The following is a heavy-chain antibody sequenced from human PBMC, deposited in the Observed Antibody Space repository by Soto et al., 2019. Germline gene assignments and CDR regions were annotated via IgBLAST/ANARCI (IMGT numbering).Heavy chain of an antibody. CDR2: INHSGST. D-gene: IGHD3-10*01. CDR3: ARGGANGSGSYSYYYGMDV. J-gene: IGHJ6*02. V-gene: IGHV4-34*01. Sequence: SETLSLTCAVYGGSFSGYYWSWIRQPPGKGLEWIGEINHSGSTNYNPSLKSRVTISADTSKNQFSLKLSSVTAADTAVYYCARGGANGSGSYSYYYGMDVWGQGTTVTVSS. CDR1: GGSFSGYY.